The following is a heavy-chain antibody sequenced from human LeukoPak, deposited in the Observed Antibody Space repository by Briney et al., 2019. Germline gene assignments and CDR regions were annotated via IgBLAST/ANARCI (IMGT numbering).Heavy chain of an antibody. CDR2: IYGGGST. D-gene: IGHD2-2*01. J-gene: IGHJ5*02. V-gene: IGHV3-66*01. Sequence: PGGSLRLSCAASGFTVSSNYMSWVRQAPGKGLEWVSVIYGGGSTYYADSAKGRFTISRDNSKNTLYLQMNSLRVEDTAVYYCVKGVRSNWYNWFDPWGQGTLVTVSS. CDR1: GFTVSSNY. CDR3: VKGVRSNWYNWFDP.